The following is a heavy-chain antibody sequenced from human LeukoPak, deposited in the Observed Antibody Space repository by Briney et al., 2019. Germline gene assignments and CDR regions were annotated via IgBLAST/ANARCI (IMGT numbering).Heavy chain of an antibody. Sequence: GGSLRLSCAASGFTFNSYAMHWVRQAPGKGLEWVAVISYDGSNKYYADSVKGRFTISRDNSKNTLYLQMNSLRAEDTAVYYCAREVYYYDSSGYYRPLGLDYWGQGTLVTVSS. D-gene: IGHD3-22*01. CDR2: ISYDGSNK. CDR3: AREVYYYDSSGYYRPLGLDY. J-gene: IGHJ4*02. CDR1: GFTFNSYA. V-gene: IGHV3-30*01.